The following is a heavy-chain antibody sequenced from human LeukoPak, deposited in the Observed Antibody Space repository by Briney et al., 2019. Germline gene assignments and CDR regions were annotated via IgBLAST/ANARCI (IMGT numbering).Heavy chain of an antibody. CDR3: ARVPLHYYYGMDV. CDR2: IYHSGST. V-gene: IGHV4-30-2*01. Sequence: SETLSLTCAVSGGSISSGGYSWSWIRQPPGNGLEWIGYIYHSGSTYYNPSLKSRVTISVDRSKNQFSLKLSSVTAADTAVYYCARVPLHYYYGMDVWGQGTTVTVSS. J-gene: IGHJ6*02. CDR1: GGSISSGGYS.